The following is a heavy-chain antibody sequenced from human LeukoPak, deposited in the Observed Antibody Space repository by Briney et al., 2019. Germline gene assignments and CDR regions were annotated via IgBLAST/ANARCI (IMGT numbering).Heavy chain of an antibody. CDR3: AKRRGSYSFYFDY. J-gene: IGHJ4*02. Sequence: GGSLRLSCAASGFTFSSYAMNWVRQAPGKGLEWVSGISDSGGTTDYADSVKGRFTISRDNSKNTLYLQMNSLRAEDTAVYYCAKRRGSYSFYFDYWGQGTLVTVSS. D-gene: IGHD1-26*01. CDR2: ISDSGGTT. V-gene: IGHV3-23*01. CDR1: GFTFSSYA.